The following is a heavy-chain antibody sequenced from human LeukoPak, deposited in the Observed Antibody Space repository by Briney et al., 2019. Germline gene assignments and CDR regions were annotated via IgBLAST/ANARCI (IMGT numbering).Heavy chain of an antibody. D-gene: IGHD2-2*01. CDR3: ARLYCSSSSCYLPDY. CDR2: INPNSGDT. J-gene: IGHJ4*02. Sequence: ASVKVSCKASGYTLTSYYMHWVRQAPGQGLEWMGWINPNSGDTNYSQKFRAWVTMTRDTSISTAYMELSSLRSDDTAVYYCARLYCSSSSCYLPDYWGQGTLVTVSS. CDR1: GYTLTSYY. V-gene: IGHV1-2*04.